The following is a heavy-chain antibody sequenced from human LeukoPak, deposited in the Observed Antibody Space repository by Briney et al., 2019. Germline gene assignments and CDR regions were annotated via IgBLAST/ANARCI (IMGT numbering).Heavy chain of an antibody. J-gene: IGHJ4*02. CDR3: GRELSGYSGYDLFY. V-gene: IGHV3-21*01. D-gene: IGHD5-12*01. CDR2: ISSSSSYI. Sequence: GGSLRLSCAASGLTLSSYSMNWVRQAPGKGLEWVSSISSSSSYIYYADSVKGRFTISRDNAKNSLYLQMNSLRAEDTAAYYCGRELSGYSGYDLFYCGQGTLVTVSS. CDR1: GLTLSSYS.